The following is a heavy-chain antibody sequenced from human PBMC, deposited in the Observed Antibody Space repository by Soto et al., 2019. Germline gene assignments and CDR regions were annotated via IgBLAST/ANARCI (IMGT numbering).Heavy chain of an antibody. CDR1: GYTFTGYY. V-gene: IGHV1-2*04. CDR3: ARGTGVRNIYYYYGMDV. Sequence: GASVKVSCKASGYTFTGYYMHSVRQAPGQGLEWMGWINPNSGGTNYAQKFQGWVTMTRDTSISTAYMELSRLRSDDTAVYYCARGTGVRNIYYYYGMDVWGQGTTVTVSS. CDR2: INPNSGGT. J-gene: IGHJ6*02. D-gene: IGHD7-27*01.